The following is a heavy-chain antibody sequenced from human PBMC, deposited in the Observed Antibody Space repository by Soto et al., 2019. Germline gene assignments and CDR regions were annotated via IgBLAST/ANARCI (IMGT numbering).Heavy chain of an antibody. CDR1: GGSFSGYY. D-gene: IGHD4-17*01. CDR3: ARGPVTTPVDI. J-gene: IGHJ3*02. CDR2: INHSGST. V-gene: IGHV4-34*01. Sequence: QVQLQQWGAGLLKPSETLSLTCSVYGGSFSGYYWSWIRQPPGKGLEWIGEINHSGSTNYNPSLKSRVTISVDTSKNQFSLKLSSVTAADTDVYYCARGPVTTPVDIWCQGTMVTVSS.